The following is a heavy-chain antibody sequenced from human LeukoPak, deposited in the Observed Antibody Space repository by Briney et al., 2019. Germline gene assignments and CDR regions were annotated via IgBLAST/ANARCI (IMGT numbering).Heavy chain of an antibody. CDR3: ARGVKVAARALGY. J-gene: IGHJ4*02. D-gene: IGHD2-15*01. V-gene: IGHV4-34*01. CDR1: GGSFSGYY. Sequence: PSETLSLTCAVYGGSFSGYYWSWIRQPPGKGPEWIGEINHSGSSSYNPSLKSRVTISVDTSKNQFSLKLSSVTAADTDVYYCARGVKVAARALGYWGQGTLVTVSS. CDR2: INHSGSS.